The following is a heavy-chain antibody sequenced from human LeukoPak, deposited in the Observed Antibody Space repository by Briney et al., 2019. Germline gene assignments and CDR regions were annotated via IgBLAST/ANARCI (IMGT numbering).Heavy chain of an antibody. CDR2: IHYSGIT. Sequence: PSETLSLTCTVSGGSISSCYWNWIRQPPGKGLEWIGDIHYSGITNYNPSLKSRVTISLNTSKKQFSLRLTCVTAADTAVYYCVKAAPGPHDAFDIWGQGTVVTVSS. J-gene: IGHJ3*02. CDR3: VKAAPGPHDAFDI. V-gene: IGHV4-59*08. CDR1: GGSISSCY. D-gene: IGHD6-6*01.